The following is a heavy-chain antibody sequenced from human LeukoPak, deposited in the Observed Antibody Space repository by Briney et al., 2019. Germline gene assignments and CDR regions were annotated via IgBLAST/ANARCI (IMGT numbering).Heavy chain of an antibody. Sequence: GASVKVSCKASGYTFTGYYMHWVRQAPGQGLEWMGRINPNSGGTNYAQKFQGRVTMTRDTSISTAYMELSRLRSDDTAVYYCARDGPYDYGDYWFDPWGQGTLVTVSS. V-gene: IGHV1-2*06. D-gene: IGHD4-17*01. CDR3: ARDGPYDYGDYWFDP. CDR2: INPNSGGT. J-gene: IGHJ5*02. CDR1: GYTFTGYY.